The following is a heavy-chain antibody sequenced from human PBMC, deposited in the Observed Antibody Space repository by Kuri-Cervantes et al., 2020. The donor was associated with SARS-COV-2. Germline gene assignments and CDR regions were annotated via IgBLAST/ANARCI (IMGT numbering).Heavy chain of an antibody. V-gene: IGHV3-9*01. CDR2: ISWNSGSI. CDR3: AKDFGGSGWNPVDY. Sequence: GGSLRLSCAASGFTFSSYAMHWVRQAPGKGLEWVSGISWNSGSIGYADFVKGRFTISRDNAKNSLYLQMNSLRAEDTALYYCAKDFGGSGWNPVDYWGQGTLVTVSS. CDR1: GFTFSSYA. J-gene: IGHJ4*02. D-gene: IGHD6-19*01.